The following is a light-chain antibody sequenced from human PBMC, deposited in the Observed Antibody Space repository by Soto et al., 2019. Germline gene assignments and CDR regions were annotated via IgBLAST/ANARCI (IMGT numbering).Light chain of an antibody. CDR1: QSVKSY. V-gene: IGKV3-11*01. Sequence: ENVLTQSPVTLSLSPGERATLSCRASQSVKSYLAWYQQKPGQAPRLLIYDASNRAACIPARFSGSGSGTDFTLNISSLDPEDFAVYYCQSRSSWPPVLTFGGGTKVEIK. CDR2: DAS. CDR3: QSRSSWPPVLT. J-gene: IGKJ4*01.